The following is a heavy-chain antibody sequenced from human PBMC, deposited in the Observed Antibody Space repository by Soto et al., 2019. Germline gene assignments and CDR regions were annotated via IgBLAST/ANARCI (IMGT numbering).Heavy chain of an antibody. CDR2: INPGNGNT. D-gene: IGHD3-22*01. J-gene: IGHJ4*02. Sequence: ASVKVSCKAPGYTFTSYGINWVRQAPGRGLEWMGWINPGNGNTKYSQQFQGRVIIDRDTSASTAYMELSSLRSEDTAVCYCARGGYFDSSNYLAYWGLGTLVTVSS. CDR3: ARGGYFDSSNYLAY. CDR1: GYTFTSYG. V-gene: IGHV1-3*01.